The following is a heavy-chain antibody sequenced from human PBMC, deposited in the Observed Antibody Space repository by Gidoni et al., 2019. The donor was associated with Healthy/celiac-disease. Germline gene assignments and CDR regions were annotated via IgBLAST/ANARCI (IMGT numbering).Heavy chain of an antibody. J-gene: IGHJ4*02. V-gene: IGHV1-69*04. Sequence: QVQLVQSGAEVKKPGSSVKVSCKASGGTFSSYAISWVRQAPGQGLEWMGRIIPILGIANYAQKFQGRVTITADKSTSTAYMELSSLRSEDTAVYYCARDAVVNIVATEAFDYWGQGTLVTVSS. CDR3: ARDAVVNIVATEAFDY. CDR1: GGTFSSYA. CDR2: IIPILGIA. D-gene: IGHD5-12*01.